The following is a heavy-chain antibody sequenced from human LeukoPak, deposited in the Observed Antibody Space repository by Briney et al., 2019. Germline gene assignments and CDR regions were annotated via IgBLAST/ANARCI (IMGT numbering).Heavy chain of an antibody. CDR3: ARDLGGVGATQAYFDY. D-gene: IGHD1-26*01. V-gene: IGHV3-30*01. CDR1: GFTFSSYA. Sequence: GGSLRLSCAASGFTFSSYAMHWVRQAPGKGLEWVAVISFDGSNKYYAASVKGRFTISRDNSKNTLYLQMNSLRAEDTAVYYCARDLGGVGATQAYFDYWGQGTLVTVSS. J-gene: IGHJ4*02. CDR2: ISFDGSNK.